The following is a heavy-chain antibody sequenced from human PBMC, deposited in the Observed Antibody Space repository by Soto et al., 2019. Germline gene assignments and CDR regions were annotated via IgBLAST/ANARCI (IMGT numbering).Heavy chain of an antibody. D-gene: IGHD7-27*01. Sequence: QVQVVQSGVEVRRPGSSVKVSCKASGDTFKNCVISWVRQAPGQGLEWMGGIIPLFGTTDFAQRFQGRLTITQDESTTTAYMELSRLRSDDAASYYFAAELGFGKWYVGWGHGTRVLASS. V-gene: IGHV1-69*01. CDR3: AAELGFGKWYVG. J-gene: IGHJ6*02. CDR2: IIPLFGTT. CDR1: GDTFKNCV.